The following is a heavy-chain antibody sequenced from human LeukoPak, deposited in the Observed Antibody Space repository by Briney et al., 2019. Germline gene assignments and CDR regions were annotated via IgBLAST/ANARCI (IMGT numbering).Heavy chain of an antibody. V-gene: IGHV3-21*01. D-gene: IGHD5-24*01. J-gene: IGHJ4*02. Sequence: GGSLRLSCAASGFTFSTYTMNWVRKAPGKGLEWVSFISHSGTFIDSAASARGRFTISRDNAKNSLYLQMTSLRAEDTAIYYCVREEGLGDAYNVFDYWGQGTPVTVSS. CDR1: GFTFSTYT. CDR2: ISHSGTFI. CDR3: VREEGLGDAYNVFDY.